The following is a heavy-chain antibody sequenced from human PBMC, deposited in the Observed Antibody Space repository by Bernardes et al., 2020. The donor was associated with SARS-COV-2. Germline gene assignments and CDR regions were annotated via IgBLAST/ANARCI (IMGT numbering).Heavy chain of an antibody. Sequence: GGTLRFSCASSGFTFRIYWMHWVRQAPGKGLVRVSRINSDGSSTSYADSVKGRFTISRDNAKNTLYLHVNSLRAEDTAVYYCARKGYDFWSGYGYYYYYGLDVWGQGTTVTVSS. CDR2: INSDGSST. V-gene: IGHV3-74*01. CDR1: GFTFRIYW. D-gene: IGHD3-3*01. CDR3: ARKGYDFWSGYGYYYYYGLDV. J-gene: IGHJ6*02.